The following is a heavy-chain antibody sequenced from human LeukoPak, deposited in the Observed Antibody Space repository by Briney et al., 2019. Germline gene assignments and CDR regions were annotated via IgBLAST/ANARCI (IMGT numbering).Heavy chain of an antibody. V-gene: IGHV4-59*01. CDR1: GGSISSYY. CDR2: IYYSGST. Sequence: SETLSLTCTVSGGSISSYYWSWIRQPPGKGLEWIGYIYYSGSTNYTPSLKSRVTISVDTSKNQFSLKLSSVTAADTAVYYCARDGGDYDTGNWFDPWGQGTLVTVSS. CDR3: ARDGGDYDTGNWFDP. J-gene: IGHJ5*02. D-gene: IGHD4-17*01.